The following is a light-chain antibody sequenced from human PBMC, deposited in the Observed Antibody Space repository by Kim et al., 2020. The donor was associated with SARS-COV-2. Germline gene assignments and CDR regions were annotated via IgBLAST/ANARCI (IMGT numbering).Light chain of an antibody. V-gene: IGLV3-21*04. Sequence: APGKTAPITCGGNYIGSKNAHWYQQKPGHAPVLVIYYDTDRPSGIPERFSGSNSGNTATLTISGVEAGDEADYYCQVWDISSDHVAFGGGTQLTVL. J-gene: IGLJ2*01. CDR1: YIGSKN. CDR2: YDT. CDR3: QVWDISSDHVA.